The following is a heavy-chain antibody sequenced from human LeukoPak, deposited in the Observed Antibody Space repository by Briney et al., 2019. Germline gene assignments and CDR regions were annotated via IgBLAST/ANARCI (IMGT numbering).Heavy chain of an antibody. CDR1: GFTFSSYS. D-gene: IGHD3-22*01. J-gene: IGHJ4*02. Sequence: GGSLRLSCAASGFTFSSYSMNWVRQAPGKGLEWVSSISSSSSYIYYADSVKGRFTISRDNAKNSLYLQTNSLRAEDTAVYYCARAQYYSDSTGYYYLHYWGQGTPVTVSS. CDR2: ISSSSSYI. CDR3: ARAQYYSDSTGYYYLHY. V-gene: IGHV3-21*01.